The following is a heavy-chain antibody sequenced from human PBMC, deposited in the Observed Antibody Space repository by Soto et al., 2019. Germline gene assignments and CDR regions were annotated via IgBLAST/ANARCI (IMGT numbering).Heavy chain of an antibody. D-gene: IGHD3-3*01. CDR1: GYTFTGYY. J-gene: IGHJ6*02. CDR3: ARAYFDFWSGYYRYYYYGMDV. V-gene: IGHV1-2*02. CDR2: INPNSGGT. Sequence: ASVKVSCKASGYTFTGYYMHWVRQAPGQGLEWMGWINPNSGGTNYAQKFQGRVTMTRDTSISTAYMELSRLRSDDTAVYYCARAYFDFWSGYYRYYYYGMDVWGQGTTVTVYS.